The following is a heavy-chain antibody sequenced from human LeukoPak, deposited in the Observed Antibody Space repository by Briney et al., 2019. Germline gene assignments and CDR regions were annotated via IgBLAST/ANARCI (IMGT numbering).Heavy chain of an antibody. CDR3: ARGTHDDAFDI. V-gene: IGHV4-59*01. CDR2: IYYSGST. J-gene: IGHJ3*02. CDR1: GGSLSSYY. Sequence: SETLSLTCTVSGGSLSSYYWSWLRQPPGKGLEGMGYIYYSGSTNYNPTLKTRVTISVDTSKNQFSLKLSSVSAADTAVYYCARGTHDDAFDIWGQGAMVTVSS.